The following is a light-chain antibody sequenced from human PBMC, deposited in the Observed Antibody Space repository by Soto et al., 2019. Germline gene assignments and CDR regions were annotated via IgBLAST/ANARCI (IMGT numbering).Light chain of an antibody. CDR3: QKYSSVPV. J-gene: IGKJ3*01. V-gene: IGKV1-27*01. Sequence: DIQMTQSPTSLSASVGDRVTITCRASLGIRNYVAWYQQIPGKAPKLLIYAASPLQSGVPSRFRGSGSGTDFTLTINGLQPEDVATFSCQKYSSVPVFGPGTKVEIK. CDR2: AAS. CDR1: LGIRNY.